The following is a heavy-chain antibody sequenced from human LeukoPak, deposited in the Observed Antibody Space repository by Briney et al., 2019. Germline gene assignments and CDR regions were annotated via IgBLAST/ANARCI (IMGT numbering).Heavy chain of an antibody. J-gene: IGHJ5*02. CDR3: ARVLRQGWNDDGGGWFDP. V-gene: IGHV4-59*01. Sequence: PSETLSLTCTVSGGSISSYYWSWIRQPPGKGLEWIGYIYYSGSTNYNPSLKSRVTISVDTSKNQFSLKLSSVTAADTAVYYCARVLRQGWNDDGGGWFDPWGQGTLVTVSS. CDR1: GGSISSYY. D-gene: IGHD1-1*01. CDR2: IYYSGST.